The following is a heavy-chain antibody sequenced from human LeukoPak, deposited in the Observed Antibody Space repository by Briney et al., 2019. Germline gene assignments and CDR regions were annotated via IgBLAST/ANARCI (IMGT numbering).Heavy chain of an antibody. Sequence: GGSLRLSRAASGFTFSNYAMAWVRQAPGKGLEWVSTISGNGGRTYSADSVQGRFTISRDNTKNSLYLQMNSLTAQDTAMYYCARDTSCSGGSCKIYWGQGALVTVSS. CDR2: ISGNGGRT. CDR1: GFTFSNYA. V-gene: IGHV3-23*01. CDR3: ARDTSCSGGSCKIY. J-gene: IGHJ4*02. D-gene: IGHD2-15*01.